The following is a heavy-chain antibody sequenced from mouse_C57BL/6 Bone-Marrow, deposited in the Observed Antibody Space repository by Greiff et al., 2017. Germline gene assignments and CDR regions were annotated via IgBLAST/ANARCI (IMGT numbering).Heavy chain of an antibody. Sequence: VQLVESGAELARPGASVKLSCKASGYTFTSYGISWVKQRTGQGLEWIGEIYPRSGNTYYNEKFKGKATLTADKSSSTAYMELRSLTSEDSAVYFCARETLRLDYWGQGTTLTVFS. CDR2: IYPRSGNT. V-gene: IGHV1-81*01. J-gene: IGHJ2*01. CDR3: ARETLRLDY. CDR1: GYTFTSYG. D-gene: IGHD1-1*01.